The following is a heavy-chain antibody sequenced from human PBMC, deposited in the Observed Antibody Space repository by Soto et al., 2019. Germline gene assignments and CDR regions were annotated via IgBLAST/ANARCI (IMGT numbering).Heavy chain of an antibody. CDR3: AAELYSGGTCCSFDI. D-gene: IGHD2-21*01. J-gene: IGHJ3*02. V-gene: IGHV1-58*01. CDR2: IIVGSGGT. CDR1: GFTFSNSA. Sequence: SVKVSCKTSGFTFSNSAVQWVRQARGQHLEWIGWIIVGSGGTKSTQELQGRITITRDMSTSTAYMELSGLRSDDTAVYYCAAELYSGGTCCSFDIWGDGKMVNVS.